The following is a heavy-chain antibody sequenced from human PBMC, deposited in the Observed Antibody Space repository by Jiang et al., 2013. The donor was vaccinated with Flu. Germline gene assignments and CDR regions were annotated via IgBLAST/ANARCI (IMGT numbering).Heavy chain of an antibody. V-gene: IGHV3-74*01. J-gene: IGHJ4*02. CDR2: IYRDASVT. Sequence: VQLVESGGALVQPGGSLRLSCGASGFTFSNYWMHWVRQAPGEGLVWVARIYRDASVTNYADFVKGRFTISRDNAKNTVFLQMNSLRVEDTAVYYCVRGCSDTTCVVHWGLGTLVTVS. CDR3: VRGCSDTTCVVH. D-gene: IGHD2-2*01. CDR1: GFTFSNYW.